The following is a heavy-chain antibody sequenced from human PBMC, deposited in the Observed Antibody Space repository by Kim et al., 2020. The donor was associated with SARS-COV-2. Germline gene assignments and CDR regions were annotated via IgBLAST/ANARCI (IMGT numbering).Heavy chain of an antibody. CDR3: ARDWYYDFWSGASSYMDV. CDR2: IYSGGST. D-gene: IGHD3-3*01. V-gene: IGHV3-66*01. J-gene: IGHJ6*03. Sequence: GGSLRLSCAASGFTVSSNYMSWVRQAPGKGLEWVSVIYSGGSTYYADSVKGRFTISRDNSKNTLYLQMNSLGAEDTAVYYCARDWYYDFWSGASSYMDVWGKGTTVTVSS. CDR1: GFTVSSNY.